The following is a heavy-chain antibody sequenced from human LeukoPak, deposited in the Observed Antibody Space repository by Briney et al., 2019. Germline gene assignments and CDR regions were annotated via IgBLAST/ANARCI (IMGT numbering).Heavy chain of an antibody. Sequence: SETLSLTCAVYGGPFSNYYWSWARQPPGKGLEWIGEINDSGRSNNNPYLKSRVTILVDTSKKQFSLKLSSVTAADTAVYYCARRLWDTSDWYFDYWGQGRLVTVSS. J-gene: IGHJ4*02. CDR3: ARRLWDTSDWYFDY. D-gene: IGHD6-19*01. CDR1: GGPFSNYY. V-gene: IGHV4-34*01. CDR2: INDSGRS.